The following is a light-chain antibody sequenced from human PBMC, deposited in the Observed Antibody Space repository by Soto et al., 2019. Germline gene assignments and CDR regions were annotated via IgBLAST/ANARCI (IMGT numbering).Light chain of an antibody. CDR2: DAS. Sequence: DIQMTQSPSSLSASVGDRVTITCRASQSISNYLNWYQQKPGKAPNLLIYDASSLQSGVPSRFSGSGSGTDFTLTSSSLQPEDFATDYCQQSYSTPPGTFGQGTKLEIK. CDR3: QQSYSTPPGT. J-gene: IGKJ2*01. V-gene: IGKV1-39*01. CDR1: QSISNY.